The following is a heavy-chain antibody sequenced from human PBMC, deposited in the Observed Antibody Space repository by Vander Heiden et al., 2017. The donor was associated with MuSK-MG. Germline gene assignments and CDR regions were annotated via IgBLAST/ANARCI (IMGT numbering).Heavy chain of an antibody. D-gene: IGHD2-2*01. CDR2: IYTSGST. Sequence: QVQLQESGPGLVKPSQTLSLTCTVSDVSITSDSYYWSWIRQTAGKGLEWIGRIYTSGSTNYNPSLKRRVIISLDTSKNQFALKLTSVTAAETAVYYCAGYCGSTNCPTHAFDLWGQGTMVTVSS. CDR1: DVSITSDSYY. V-gene: IGHV4-61*02. J-gene: IGHJ3*01. CDR3: AGYCGSTNCPTHAFDL.